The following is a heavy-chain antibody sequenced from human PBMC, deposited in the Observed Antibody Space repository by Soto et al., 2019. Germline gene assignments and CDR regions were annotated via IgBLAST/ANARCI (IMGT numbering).Heavy chain of an antibody. CDR3: AHSPHAYYDFWSGYPDPFDY. CDR2: IYWDDDK. CDR1: GFSLSTSGVG. V-gene: IGHV2-5*02. D-gene: IGHD3-3*01. Sequence: SGPTLVNPTQTLTLTCTFSGFSLSTSGVGVGWIRQPPGKALEWLALIYWDDDKRYSPSLKSRLTITKDTSKNQVVLTMTNMDPVDTATYYCAHSPHAYYDFWSGYPDPFDYWGQGTLVTVSS. J-gene: IGHJ4*02.